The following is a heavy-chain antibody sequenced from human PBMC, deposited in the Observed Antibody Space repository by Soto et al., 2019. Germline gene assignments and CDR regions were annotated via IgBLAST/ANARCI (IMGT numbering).Heavy chain of an antibody. V-gene: IGHV4-39*01. CDR1: GGSISSSSYF. J-gene: IGHJ5*02. CDR3: ASHPSGFWCDP. D-gene: IGHD5-12*01. CDR2: IYYSGST. Sequence: QLQLQESGPGLVKPSETLSLTCTVSGGSISSSSYFWGWIRQPPGKGLEWIGSIYYSGSTYYNPSVKGRDTVAVDTSKNQCSVKLSSVTAADAAVYYGASHPSGFWCDPWGQGTLVTVSS.